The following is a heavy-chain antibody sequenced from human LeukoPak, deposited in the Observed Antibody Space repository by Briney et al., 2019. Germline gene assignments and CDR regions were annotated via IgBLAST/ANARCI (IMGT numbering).Heavy chain of an antibody. V-gene: IGHV1-18*01. CDR1: GYTFTSYG. CDR2: IDAYNSNT. J-gene: IGHJ6*03. CDR3: ARAYYDFWSGTWNDYYYYMDV. D-gene: IGHD3-3*01. Sequence: ASVKVSCKASGYTFTSYGITWVRQAPGQGLEWMGWIDAYNSNTNYAQNLQGRVTMTTDTSTSTAYMELRSLRSDDTAVYYCARAYYDFWSGTWNDYYYYMDVWGKGTTVTVSS.